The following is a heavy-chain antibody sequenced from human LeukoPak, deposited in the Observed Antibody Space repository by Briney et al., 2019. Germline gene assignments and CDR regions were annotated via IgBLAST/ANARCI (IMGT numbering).Heavy chain of an antibody. D-gene: IGHD2-15*01. V-gene: IGHV3-21*01. Sequence: GGSLRLSCAASGFTFSSYSMNWVRQAPGKGLEWVSSISSSSSYIYYADSVKGRFTISRGNAKNSLYLQMNSLRAEDTAVYYCASYCSGGSCYSGNDHWGQGTLVTVSS. CDR1: GFTFSSYS. CDR3: ASYCSGGSCYSGNDH. J-gene: IGHJ4*02. CDR2: ISSSSSYI.